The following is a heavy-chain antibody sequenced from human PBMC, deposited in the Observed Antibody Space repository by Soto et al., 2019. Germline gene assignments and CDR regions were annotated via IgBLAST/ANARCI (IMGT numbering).Heavy chain of an antibody. J-gene: IGHJ4*02. CDR1: GYYFTSYW. CDR2: IYPGDSDT. V-gene: IGHV5-51*01. CDR3: ARPHPVAAPRVADYFDN. Sequence: GESLKISCRGSGYYFTSYWIAWVRQMPGKGPEYMGIIYPGDSDTTYSPSFQGQVTFSADKSINTAYLLWNTLKASDTAMYYCARPHPVAAPRVADYFDNWGQGTPVTVSS. D-gene: IGHD6-19*01.